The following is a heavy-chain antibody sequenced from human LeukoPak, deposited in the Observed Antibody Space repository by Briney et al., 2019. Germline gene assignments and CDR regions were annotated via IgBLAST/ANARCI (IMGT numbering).Heavy chain of an antibody. CDR2: ISGSGGST. CDR3: AKSSWFGELFFDY. J-gene: IGHJ4*02. CDR1: GFTFSGYA. D-gene: IGHD3-10*01. Sequence: GGSLRLSCAASGFTFSGYAMSWVRQAPGKGLEWVSAISGSGGSTYYADSVKGRFTISRDNSKNTLYLQMNSLRAEDTAVYYCAKSSWFGELFFDYWGQGTLVTVSS. V-gene: IGHV3-23*01.